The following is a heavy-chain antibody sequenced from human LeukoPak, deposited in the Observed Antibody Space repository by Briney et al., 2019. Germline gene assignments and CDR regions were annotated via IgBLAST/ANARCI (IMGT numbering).Heavy chain of an antibody. V-gene: IGHV3-30*18. CDR1: GFTSSSYG. D-gene: IGHD5-12*01. Sequence: GRSLRLSCAASGFTSSSYGMHWVRQAPGKGLEWVAVISYDGSNKYYADSVKGRFTISRDNSKNTLYLQMNSLRAEDTAVYYCAKRGYDYFTNWFDPWGQGTLVTVSS. CDR3: AKRGYDYFTNWFDP. CDR2: ISYDGSNK. J-gene: IGHJ5*02.